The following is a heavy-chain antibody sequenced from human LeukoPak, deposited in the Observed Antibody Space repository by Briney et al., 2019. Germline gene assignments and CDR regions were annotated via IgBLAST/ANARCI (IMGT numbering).Heavy chain of an antibody. Sequence: ASVKVSCKASGYTFTGYYMHWVRQAPGQGLECMGWINPNSGGTNYAQKFQGRVTMTRDTSISTAYMELSRLRSDDTAVYYCALTDSGYPPYFDYWGQGTLVTVSS. J-gene: IGHJ4*02. CDR1: GYTFTGYY. CDR3: ALTDSGYPPYFDY. D-gene: IGHD5-12*01. V-gene: IGHV1-2*02. CDR2: INPNSGGT.